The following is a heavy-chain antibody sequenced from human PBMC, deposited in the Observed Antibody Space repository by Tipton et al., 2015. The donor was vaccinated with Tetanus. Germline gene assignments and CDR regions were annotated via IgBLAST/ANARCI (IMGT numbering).Heavy chain of an antibody. V-gene: IGHV6-1*01. Sequence: GLVKPSQTLSLTCAISGDSVSSNSAAWNWIRQSPSRGLEWLGRTYYRPKWYNDYAVSVKSRITINPDTSKNQFSLQLNSVTPEDTAVYYCARDRQKLVRDGGYAFDIWGQGTMVTVSS. D-gene: IGHD6-13*01. CDR2: TYYRPKWYN. CDR1: GDSVSSNSAA. J-gene: IGHJ3*02. CDR3: ARDRQKLVRDGGYAFDI.